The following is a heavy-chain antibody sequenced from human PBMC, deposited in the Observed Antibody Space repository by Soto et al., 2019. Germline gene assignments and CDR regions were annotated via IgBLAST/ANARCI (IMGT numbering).Heavy chain of an antibody. CDR3: ARAGRIAAVNWFDP. Sequence: SETLSLTCTVSGGSISSYYWSWIRQPPGKGLEWIGYIYYSGSTNYNPSLKSRVTISVDTSKNQFSLKLSSVTAADTAVYYCARAGRIAAVNWFDPWGQGTLVTVSS. J-gene: IGHJ5*02. CDR1: GGSISSYY. CDR2: IYYSGST. D-gene: IGHD6-13*01. V-gene: IGHV4-59*13.